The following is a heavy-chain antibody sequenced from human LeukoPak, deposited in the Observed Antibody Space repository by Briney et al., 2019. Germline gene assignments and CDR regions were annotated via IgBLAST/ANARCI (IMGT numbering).Heavy chain of an antibody. CDR2: ISAYNGNT. Sequence: GIXWVXQAPGQGLEWMGWISAYNGNTNYAQKLQGRVTMTTDTSTSTAYMELRSLRSDDTAVYYCARVPNYYDSSGYYGDWGQGTLVTVSS. CDR1: G. CDR3: ARVPNYYDSSGYYGD. V-gene: IGHV1-18*01. D-gene: IGHD3-22*01. J-gene: IGHJ4*02.